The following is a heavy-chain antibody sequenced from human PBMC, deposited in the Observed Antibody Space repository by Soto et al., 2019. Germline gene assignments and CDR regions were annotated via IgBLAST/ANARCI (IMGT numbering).Heavy chain of an antibody. Sequence: PGGSLRLSCGASGLIFRSYAMNWVRQAPGKGLEWVSGISDTGFNTYYADSVKGRSTVSRDNSKNTLYLQMNNLRAEDSAVYYCAKGDIAVVPVAPQYYNLDVWGQGTMVTVSS. CDR1: GLIFRSYA. V-gene: IGHV3-23*01. D-gene: IGHD2-2*01. CDR3: AKGDIAVVPVAPQYYNLDV. J-gene: IGHJ6*02. CDR2: ISDTGFNT.